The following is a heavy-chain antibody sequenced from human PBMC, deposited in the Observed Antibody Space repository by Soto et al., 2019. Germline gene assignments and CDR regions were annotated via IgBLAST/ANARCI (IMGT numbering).Heavy chain of an antibody. J-gene: IGHJ4*02. V-gene: IGHV4-4*07. CDR3: ARACSSNSCYDVFDY. D-gene: IGHD2-2*01. CDR1: GGSISSYY. Sequence: SETLSLTCTVSGGSISSYYWSWIRQPAGKGLEWIGRIYTSGSTNYNPSLKSRVTMSVDTSKNQFSLKLSSVTAADTAVYYCARACSSNSCYDVFDYCGQGSLVTVCS. CDR2: IYTSGST.